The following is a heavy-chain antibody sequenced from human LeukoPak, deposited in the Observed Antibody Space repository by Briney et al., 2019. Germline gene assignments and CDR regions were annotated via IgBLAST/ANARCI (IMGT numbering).Heavy chain of an antibody. CDR2: IRHDGNHK. V-gene: IGHV3-30*02. CDR3: AKDKNDYGDYYYMDA. CDR1: GFTFSSYG. D-gene: IGHD4-17*01. J-gene: IGHJ6*03. Sequence: GGSLRLSCAASGFTFSSYGMHWVRQAPGKGLEWVAFIRHDGNHKNCADSVKGRFTISRDNSKNTLSLQMNSLRAEDTAVYYCAKDKNDYGDYYYMDAWGKGTTVTVSS.